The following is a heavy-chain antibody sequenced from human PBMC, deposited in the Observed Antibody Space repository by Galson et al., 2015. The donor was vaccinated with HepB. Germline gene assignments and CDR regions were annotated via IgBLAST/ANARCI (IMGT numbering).Heavy chain of an antibody. CDR1: GFTFSSYS. D-gene: IGHD3-10*01. V-gene: IGHV3-21*01. CDR3: ARDGFGVVRGLIISYTYYFDY. Sequence: SLRLSCAASGFTFSSYSMNWVRQAPGKGLEWVSSISSSSSYIYYADSVKGRFTISRDNAKNSLYLQMNSLRAEDTAVYYCARDGFGVVRGLIISYTYYFDYWGQGTLVTVSS. CDR2: ISSSSSYI. J-gene: IGHJ4*02.